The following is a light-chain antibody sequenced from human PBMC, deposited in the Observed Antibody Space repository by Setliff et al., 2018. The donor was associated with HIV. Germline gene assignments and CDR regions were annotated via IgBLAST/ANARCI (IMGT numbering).Light chain of an antibody. V-gene: IGLV2-11*01. CDR3: CSYAGSYSYV. Sequence: QSVLTQPRSVSGSPGQSVTISCGGTSSDVGGYDYVSWYQQHPGKAPKLMIYDVSKRPSGVPDRFSGSKSGNTASLTISGLQAEDEADYYCCSYAGSYSYVFGAGTKGTVL. CDR1: SSDVGGYDY. J-gene: IGLJ1*01. CDR2: DVS.